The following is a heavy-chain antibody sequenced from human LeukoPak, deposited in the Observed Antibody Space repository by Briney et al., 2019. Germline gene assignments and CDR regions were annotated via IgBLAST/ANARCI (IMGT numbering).Heavy chain of an antibody. Sequence: PSETLSLTCTVSSGSVDSRNYYWGWIRQPPGKGLEWIGNTYYSGSTYCNPSLKSRVTMSVDTSKNQFSLKLTSVTAADTAVYHCARLSSGWPFDYWGQGTLVTVSS. CDR3: ARLSSGWPFDY. V-gene: IGHV4-39*01. D-gene: IGHD6-19*01. CDR2: TYYSGST. J-gene: IGHJ4*02. CDR1: SGSVDSRNYY.